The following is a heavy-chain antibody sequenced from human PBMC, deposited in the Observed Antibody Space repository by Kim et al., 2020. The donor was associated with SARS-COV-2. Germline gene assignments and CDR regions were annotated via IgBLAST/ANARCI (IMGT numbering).Heavy chain of an antibody. CDR1: GGSISSGGYY. CDR3: ARVKRDIVVVPAVTYFDY. V-gene: IGHV4-31*03. D-gene: IGHD2-2*01. CDR2: IYYSGST. Sequence: SETLSLTCTVSGGSISSGGYYWSWIRQHPGKGLESIGYIYYSGSTYYNPSLKSRVTISVDTSKNQFSLKLSSVTAADTAVYYCARVKRDIVVVPAVTYFDYWGQGTLVTVSS. J-gene: IGHJ4*02.